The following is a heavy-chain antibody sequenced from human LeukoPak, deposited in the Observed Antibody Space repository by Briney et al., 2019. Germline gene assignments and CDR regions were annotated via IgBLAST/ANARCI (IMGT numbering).Heavy chain of an antibody. CDR1: GFTFSSYS. CDR2: ISSSSSYI. D-gene: IGHD2-15*01. V-gene: IGHV3-21*01. Sequence: GGSLRLSCAASGFTFSSYSMNWVRRAPGKGLEWVSSISSSSSYIYYADSVKGRFTISRDNAKNSLYLQMNSLRAEDTAVYYCARDLGCSGGSCYGFDYWGQGTLVTVSS. J-gene: IGHJ4*02. CDR3: ARDLGCSGGSCYGFDY.